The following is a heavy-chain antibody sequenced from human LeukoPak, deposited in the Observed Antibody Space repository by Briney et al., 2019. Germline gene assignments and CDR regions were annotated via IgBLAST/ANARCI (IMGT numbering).Heavy chain of an antibody. CDR2: IYYSGST. V-gene: IGHV4-39*01. J-gene: IGHJ6*03. D-gene: IGHD2-8*01. CDR3: ARQLLITEYYYYYYYMDV. CDR1: GGSISSSSYY. Sequence: SSETLSLTCTVSGGSISSSSYYWGWIRQPPGKGLEWIGSIYYSGSTYYNPSLKSRVTISVDTSKNQFSLKLSSVTAADTAVYYCARQLLITEYYYYYYYMDVWGKGTTVTVSS.